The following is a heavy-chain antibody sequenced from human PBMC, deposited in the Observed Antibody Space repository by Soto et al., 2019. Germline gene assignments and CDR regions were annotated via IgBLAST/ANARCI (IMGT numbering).Heavy chain of an antibody. CDR1: GFTFSSYG. Sequence: QVQPVESGGGVVQPGRSLRLSCAASGFTFSSYGMHWVRQAPGKGLEWVAVIWYDGSNKYYADSVKGRFTISRDNSKNTLYLQMNSLRAEDTAVYYCARERRDIVVVPAAGWFDPWGQGTLVTVSS. CDR2: IWYDGSNK. CDR3: ARERRDIVVVPAAGWFDP. J-gene: IGHJ5*02. V-gene: IGHV3-33*01. D-gene: IGHD2-2*01.